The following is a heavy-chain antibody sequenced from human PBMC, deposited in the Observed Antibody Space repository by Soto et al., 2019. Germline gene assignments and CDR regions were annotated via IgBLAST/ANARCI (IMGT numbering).Heavy chain of an antibody. J-gene: IGHJ4*01. D-gene: IGHD1-20*01. CDR3: AKDPRYIRSTGY. V-gene: IGHV3-23*01. Sequence: GSSLRLSPRPYGFTFSSYAMSWVRQAPGKGLEWVSAISGSGGSTYYADSVKGRFTISRDNSKNTLYLQMNSLRAEDTAVYYCAKDPRYIRSTGYWGHVPLVTVCS. CDR2: ISGSGGST. CDR1: GFTFSSYA.